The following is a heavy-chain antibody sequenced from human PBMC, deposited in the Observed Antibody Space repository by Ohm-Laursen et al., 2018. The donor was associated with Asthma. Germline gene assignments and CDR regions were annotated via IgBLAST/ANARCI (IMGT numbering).Heavy chain of an antibody. CDR1: GFTFSSYV. CDR3: ARIGPEWELPGREYSLHH. V-gene: IGHV3-21*01. CDR2: ISTASSFI. Sequence: SLRLSCAASGFTFSSYVMHWVRQIPGKGLEWVACISTASSFIYYADSERGRFTTSRDNARNSVYLQMNSLSAEDTALYYCARIGPEWELPGREYSLHHWGEGTLVTVSS. J-gene: IGHJ1*01. D-gene: IGHD1-26*01.